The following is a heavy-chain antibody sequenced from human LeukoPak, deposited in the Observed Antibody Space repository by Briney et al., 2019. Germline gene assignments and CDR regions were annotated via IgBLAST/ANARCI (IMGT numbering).Heavy chain of an antibody. J-gene: IGHJ4*02. V-gene: IGHV1-69*04. CDR3: ARDNGSYDYVWGSYRYTTPFDY. CDR1: GGAFSSYA. D-gene: IGHD3-16*02. Sequence: SVKVSCKASGGAFSSYAISWVRQAPGQGLEWMGRIIPILGIANYAQKFQGRVTITADKSTSTAYMELSSLRSEDTAVYYCARDNGSYDYVWGSYRYTTPFDYWGQGTLVTVSS. CDR2: IIPILGIA.